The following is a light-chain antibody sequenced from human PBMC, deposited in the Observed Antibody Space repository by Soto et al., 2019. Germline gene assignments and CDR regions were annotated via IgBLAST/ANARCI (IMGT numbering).Light chain of an antibody. CDR3: QQYNNWPRT. CDR2: GAS. V-gene: IGKV3-15*01. CDR1: QSVSSN. J-gene: IGKJ1*01. Sequence: VMTQSPDTLSVSPGERATLSCRASQSVSSNLAWYQQKLGQAPRLLIYGASTRATGISAKFSGSGSGTEFTLTISSLQSEDFAIYYCQQYNNWPRTFGQGTKVDIK.